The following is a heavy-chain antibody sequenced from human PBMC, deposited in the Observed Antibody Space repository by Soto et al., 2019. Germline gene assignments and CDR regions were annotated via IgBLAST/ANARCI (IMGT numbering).Heavy chain of an antibody. V-gene: IGHV2-5*02. J-gene: IGHJ4*02. CDR3: AHSPIQQQQFDC. Sequence: SGPTLVNPTQTLTLTCTLSGSSLSTSGVGVGWIRQPPGKALEWLALIYWDDDKRYSPSLKSRLTITKDTSKNQVVLTMTNMDLVDTATYYCAHSPIQQQQFDCWGQGTPVTVSS. CDR1: GSSLSTSGVG. D-gene: IGHD6-13*01. CDR2: IYWDDDK.